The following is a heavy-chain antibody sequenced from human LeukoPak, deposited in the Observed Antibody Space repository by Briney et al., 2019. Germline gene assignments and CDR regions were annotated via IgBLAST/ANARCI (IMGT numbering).Heavy chain of an antibody. CDR2: IYPGDSET. CDR1: GYSFTTYW. J-gene: IGHJ4*02. Sequence: GESLKISCKSPGYSFTTYWIGWVRQMPGKGLEWMGIIYPGDSETRYSPSFQGQVTISADKSISTAYLQWSSLKASDSAIYYCARLLGYSADYWGQGTLVTVSS. D-gene: IGHD2-15*01. CDR3: ARLLGYSADY. V-gene: IGHV5-51*01.